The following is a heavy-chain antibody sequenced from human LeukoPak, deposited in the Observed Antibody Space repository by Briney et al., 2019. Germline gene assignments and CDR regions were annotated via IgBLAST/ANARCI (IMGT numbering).Heavy chain of an antibody. CDR1: GFSLSTSGVG. Sequence: SGPTLVNPTQTLTLTCTFSGFSLSTSGVGVGWIRQPPGKALEWLALIYWDDDKRYSPSLKSRLTITKDTSKNQVVLTMTNMDPVDTATYYCAHSRYYYGSGSTYYFDYWGQGTLVTVSS. J-gene: IGHJ4*02. CDR2: IYWDDDK. CDR3: AHSRYYYGSGSTYYFDY. V-gene: IGHV2-5*02. D-gene: IGHD3-10*01.